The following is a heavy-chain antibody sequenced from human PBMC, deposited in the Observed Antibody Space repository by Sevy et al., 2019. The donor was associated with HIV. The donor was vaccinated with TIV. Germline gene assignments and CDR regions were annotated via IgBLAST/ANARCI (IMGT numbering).Heavy chain of an antibody. CDR2: ISGSGRFT. CDR1: EFTFSSYA. D-gene: IGHD2-15*01. Sequence: GGSLRLSCSASEFTFSSYAMSWVRQAPGKGLEWVSSISGSGRFTYYADFVEGRFIISRDNSRNTLSVQMNSLRAEDTAVYYCAKGFCSGASCPRDYYYYGKDVWGQGTTVTVSS. V-gene: IGHV3-23*01. CDR3: AKGFCSGASCPRDYYYYGKDV. J-gene: IGHJ6*02.